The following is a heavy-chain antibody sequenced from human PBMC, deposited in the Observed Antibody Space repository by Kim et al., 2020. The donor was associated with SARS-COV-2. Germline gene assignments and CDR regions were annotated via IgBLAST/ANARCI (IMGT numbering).Heavy chain of an antibody. D-gene: IGHD2-21*01. V-gene: IGHV4-31*03. CDR3: ASGRRGYYSPIFFAD. CDR1: GGSISSGGYY. J-gene: IGHJ4*01. Sequence: SETLSLTCTVSGGSISSGGYYWSWIRQHQGKGLEGYGYIYYSGSNNYNPSLQSRVTISVDTSKNHFSLKLSTATAADTADYYCASGRRGYYSPIFFADWG. CDR2: IYYSGSN.